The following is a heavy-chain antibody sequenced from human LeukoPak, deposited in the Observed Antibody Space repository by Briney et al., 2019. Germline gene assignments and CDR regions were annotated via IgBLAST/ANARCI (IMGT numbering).Heavy chain of an antibody. V-gene: IGHV1-69*13. CDR2: IIPMFGTA. CDR3: ARGSISMVRGVITRCYFDY. Sequence: SVKLSCNASGDTFSSYAISWERQAPGQGLEWMGGIIPMFGTANYAHKFQGRVPITAAEYTSTAYVDLSRLRSEGTAVYYCARGSISMVRGVITRCYFDYGVQGTLVTVSA. D-gene: IGHD3-10*01. CDR1: GDTFSSYA. J-gene: IGHJ4*02.